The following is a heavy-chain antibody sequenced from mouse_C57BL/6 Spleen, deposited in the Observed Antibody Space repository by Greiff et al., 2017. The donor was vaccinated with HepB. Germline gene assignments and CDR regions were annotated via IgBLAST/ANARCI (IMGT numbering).Heavy chain of an antibody. J-gene: IGHJ1*03. CDR1: GYTFTSYW. Sequence: VQLQQPGAELVRPGSSVKLSCKASGYTFTSYWMHWVKQRPIQGLEWIGNIDPSDSETHYNQKFKDKATLTVDKSSSTAYMQLNSLTSEDSAVYYCARGVYGSSLYFDVWGTGTTVTVSS. D-gene: IGHD1-1*01. CDR2: IDPSDSET. CDR3: ARGVYGSSLYFDV. V-gene: IGHV1-52*01.